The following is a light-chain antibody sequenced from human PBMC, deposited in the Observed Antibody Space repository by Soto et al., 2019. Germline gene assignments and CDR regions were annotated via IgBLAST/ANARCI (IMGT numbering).Light chain of an antibody. CDR3: LQLNSYPRS. CDR2: AAS. Sequence: DIQLTQSPSFLSASVGDRVTITCRASQGISTYLAWYQQKPGKAPKLLIYAASTLQSGVPSRFSGSGSGTEFTLTISSLQPEEFATYHCLQLNSYPRSFGQGTRLEIK. CDR1: QGISTY. J-gene: IGKJ2*01. V-gene: IGKV1-9*01.